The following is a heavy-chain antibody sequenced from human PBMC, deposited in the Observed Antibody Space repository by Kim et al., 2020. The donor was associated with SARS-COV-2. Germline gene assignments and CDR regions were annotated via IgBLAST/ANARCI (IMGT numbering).Heavy chain of an antibody. CDR1: GFTFSSYW. D-gene: IGHD3-3*01. CDR3: ARGITIFGVGARPDV. CDR2: IKQDGSEK. J-gene: IGHJ6*02. V-gene: IGHV3-7*01. Sequence: GGSLRLSCAASGFTFSSYWMSWVRQAPGKGLEWVANIKQDGSEKYYVDSVKGRFTISRDNAKNSLYLQMNSLRAEDTAVYYCARGITIFGVGARPDVWGQGTTVPVSS.